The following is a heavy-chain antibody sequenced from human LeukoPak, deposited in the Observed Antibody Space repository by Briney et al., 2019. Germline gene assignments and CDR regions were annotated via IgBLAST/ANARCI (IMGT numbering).Heavy chain of an antibody. V-gene: IGHV3-21*01. CDR1: GFTFSTYW. CDR2: ISSSSSYI. J-gene: IGHJ6*02. CDR3: ARDGYYGMDV. Sequence: GGSLRLSCSASGFTFSTYWMSWVRQAPGKGLEWVSSISSSSSYIYYADSVKGRFTISRDNAKNSLYLQMNSLRAEDTAVYYCARDGYYGMDVWGQGTTVTVSS.